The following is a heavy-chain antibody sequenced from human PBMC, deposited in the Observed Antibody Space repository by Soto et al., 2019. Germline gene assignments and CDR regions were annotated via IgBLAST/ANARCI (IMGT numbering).Heavy chain of an antibody. D-gene: IGHD3-9*01. CDR3: ARGQKAVLRYFDWVPVCFDY. CDR2: INHSGST. Sequence: PSETLSLTCAVYGGSFSGYYWSWIRQPPGKGLEWIGEINHSGSTNYNPSLKSRVTISVDTSKNQFSLKLSSVTAADTAVYYCARGQKAVLRYFDWVPVCFDYWGQGTLVTVSS. CDR1: GGSFSGYY. V-gene: IGHV4-34*01. J-gene: IGHJ4*02.